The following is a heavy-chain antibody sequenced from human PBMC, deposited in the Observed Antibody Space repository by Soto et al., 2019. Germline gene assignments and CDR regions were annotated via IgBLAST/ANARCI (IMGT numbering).Heavy chain of an antibody. CDR3: AKSQQWLVPVDY. CDR1: GFTFDDYA. Sequence: PGGSLRLSCAASGFTFDDYAMHWVRQAPGKGLEWVSGISWNSGSIGYADSVKGRFTISRDNAKNSLYLQMNSLRAEDTALYYCAKSQQWLVPVDYWGQGTLVTVSS. J-gene: IGHJ4*02. V-gene: IGHV3-9*01. D-gene: IGHD6-19*01. CDR2: ISWNSGSI.